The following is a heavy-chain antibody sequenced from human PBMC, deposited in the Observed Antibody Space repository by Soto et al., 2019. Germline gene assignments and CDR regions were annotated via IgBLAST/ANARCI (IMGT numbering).Heavy chain of an antibody. D-gene: IGHD3-22*01. Sequence: PGGSLRLSCAASGFIFSNAWINWVRQAPGKGLEWVGRIKSKADGGTTDFAAPVKGRFAISRDDSINMVYLQMNSLEIEDTAVYYCTADSHFTMKLVRFDYWGLGTLVTVSS. V-gene: IGHV3-15*07. J-gene: IGHJ4*01. CDR2: IKSKADGGTT. CDR1: GFIFSNAW. CDR3: TADSHFTMKLVRFDY.